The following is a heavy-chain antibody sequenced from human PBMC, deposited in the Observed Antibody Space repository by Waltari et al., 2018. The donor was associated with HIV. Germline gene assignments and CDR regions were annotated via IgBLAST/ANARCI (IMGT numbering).Heavy chain of an antibody. CDR1: GFTFSDYG. Sequence: EVQLLESGGDLVKPGGSLRLSCAASGFTFSDYGMSWVRQAPGKGLEWGSSISGSGVSTYYADSVQGRFTISRDNSKTTLYLQMSSLRVDDTAVYYCAKSAVVTTWYYFDSWGHGTLVTVSS. CDR2: ISGSGVST. V-gene: IGHV3-23*01. D-gene: IGHD2-21*02. CDR3: AKSAVVTTWYYFDS. J-gene: IGHJ4*01.